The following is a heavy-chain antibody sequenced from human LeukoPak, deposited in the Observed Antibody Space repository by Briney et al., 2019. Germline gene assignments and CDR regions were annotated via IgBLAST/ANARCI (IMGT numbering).Heavy chain of an antibody. D-gene: IGHD3-10*01. J-gene: IGHJ4*02. CDR2: IYYSGST. CDR3: ARDDGSGIIRN. Sequence: SETLSLTCTVSGGSISSGSYYWSWILQPAGKGLEWIGSIYYSGSTYYNPSLKSRVTISVDTSKNQFSLKLSSVTAADTAVYYCARDDGSGIIRNWGQGTLVTVSS. CDR1: GGSISSGSYY. V-gene: IGHV4-39*07.